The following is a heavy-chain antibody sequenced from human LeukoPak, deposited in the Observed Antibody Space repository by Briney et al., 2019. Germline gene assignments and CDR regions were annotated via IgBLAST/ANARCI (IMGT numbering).Heavy chain of an antibody. CDR3: ARGSVDYYGSGSFDY. J-gene: IGHJ4*02. Sequence: PSETLSHTCTVSGGSISSYYWSWIRQPPGKGLEWIGYIYYSGSTNYNPSLKSRVTISVDTSKNQFSLKLSSVTAADTAVYYCARGSVDYYGSGSFDYWGQGTLVTVSS. V-gene: IGHV4-59*01. D-gene: IGHD3-10*01. CDR2: IYYSGST. CDR1: GGSISSYY.